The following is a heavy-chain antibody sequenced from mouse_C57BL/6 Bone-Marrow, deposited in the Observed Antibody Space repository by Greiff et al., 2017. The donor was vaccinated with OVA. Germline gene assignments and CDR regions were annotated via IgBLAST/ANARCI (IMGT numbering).Heavy chain of an antibody. J-gene: IGHJ2*01. CDR1: GFNIKDDY. D-gene: IGHD1-1*01. V-gene: IGHV14-4*01. Sequence: VQLKESGAELVRPGASVKLSCTASGFNIKDDYMHWVKQRPEQGLEWIGWIDPENGDTEYASKFQGKATITADTSSNTAYLQLSSLTSEDTAVYYCTTWVITTGLDYWGQGTTLTVSS. CDR2: IDPENGDT. CDR3: TTWVITTGLDY.